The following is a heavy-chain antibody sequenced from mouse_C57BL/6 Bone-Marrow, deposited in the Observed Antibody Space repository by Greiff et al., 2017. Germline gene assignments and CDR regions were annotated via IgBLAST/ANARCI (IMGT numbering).Heavy chain of an antibody. V-gene: IGHV5-4*01. J-gene: IGHJ3*01. Sequence: EVKLEESGGGLVKPGGSLKLSCAASGFTFSSYAMSWVRQTPEKRLEWVATISDGGSYTYYPDNVKGRFTISRDNAKNNLYLQMSHLKSEDTAMYYCAREGLRRSFAYWGQGTLVTVSA. D-gene: IGHD2-2*01. CDR3: AREGLRRSFAY. CDR2: ISDGGSYT. CDR1: GFTFSSYA.